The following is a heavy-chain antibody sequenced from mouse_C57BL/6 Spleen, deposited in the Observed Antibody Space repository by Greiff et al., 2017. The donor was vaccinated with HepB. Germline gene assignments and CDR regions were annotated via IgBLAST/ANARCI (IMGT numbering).Heavy chain of an antibody. CDR3: ARGDRRIYYDY. J-gene: IGHJ2*01. Sequence: VQLQQSGAELVKPGASVKISCKASGYAFSSYWMNWVKQRPGKGLEWIGQIYPGDGDTNYNGKFKGKATLTADKSSSTAYMQLSSLTSEDSAVYFCARGDRRIYYDYWGQGTTLTVSS. V-gene: IGHV1-80*01. D-gene: IGHD2-14*01. CDR1: GYAFSSYW. CDR2: IYPGDGDT.